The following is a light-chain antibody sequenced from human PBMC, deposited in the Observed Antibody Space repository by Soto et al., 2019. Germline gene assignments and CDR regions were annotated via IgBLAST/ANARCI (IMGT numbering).Light chain of an antibody. J-gene: IGLJ3*02. CDR3: SSYTSSSTWV. CDR1: SSDVGGYNY. Sequence: QSALTQPASVSGSPGQSITISCTGTSSDVGGYNYVSWYQQQHPGKAPKLMIYEVSNRPSGVSNRFSGSKSGNTASLTISGLQAEDEADYYCSSYTSSSTWVFGGGTKVTVL. CDR2: EVS. V-gene: IGLV2-14*01.